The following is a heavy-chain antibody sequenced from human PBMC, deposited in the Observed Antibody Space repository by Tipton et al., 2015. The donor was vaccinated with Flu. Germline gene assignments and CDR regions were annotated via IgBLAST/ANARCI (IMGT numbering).Heavy chain of an antibody. Sequence: QLVQSGAEVKKPGASVKVSCKASGYTFTGYYMHWVRQAPGQGLEWMGRINPNSGGTNYAQKFQGRVTMTRDTSISTAYMELSRLRSDDTAVYYCASDKDYYGSGSYQNWFDPWGQGTLVTVSS. CDR2: INPNSGGT. J-gene: IGHJ5*02. V-gene: IGHV1-2*06. CDR3: ASDKDYYGSGSYQNWFDP. D-gene: IGHD3-10*01. CDR1: GYTFTGYY.